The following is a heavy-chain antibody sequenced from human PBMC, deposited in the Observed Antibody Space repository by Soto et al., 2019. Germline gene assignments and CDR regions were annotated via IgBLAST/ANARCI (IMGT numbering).Heavy chain of an antibody. CDR1: GFTFSNAW. CDR2: IKSKTDGGTT. Sequence: EVQLVESGGGLVKPGGSLSLSCAASGFTFSNAWMSWVRQAPGKGLEWVGRIKSKTDGGTTDYAAPVKGRFTISRDDSKNTLYLQMNSLKTEDTAVYYCTTTSYGSGLIYGMDVWGQGTTVTVSS. J-gene: IGHJ6*02. D-gene: IGHD3-10*01. CDR3: TTTSYGSGLIYGMDV. V-gene: IGHV3-15*01.